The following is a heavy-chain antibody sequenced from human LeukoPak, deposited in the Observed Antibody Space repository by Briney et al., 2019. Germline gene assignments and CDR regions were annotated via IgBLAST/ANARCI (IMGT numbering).Heavy chain of an antibody. D-gene: IGHD2-8*01. CDR2: ISSSSSYI. V-gene: IGHV3-21*01. Sequence: GGSLRLSCAASGFTFSSYSMNWVRQAPGKGLEWVSSISSSSSYIYYADSVKGRFTISRDNAKNSLYLQMNSLRAEDTAVYYCARGYCTNGVCCHDYWGQGTLVTASS. J-gene: IGHJ4*02. CDR1: GFTFSSYS. CDR3: ARGYCTNGVCCHDY.